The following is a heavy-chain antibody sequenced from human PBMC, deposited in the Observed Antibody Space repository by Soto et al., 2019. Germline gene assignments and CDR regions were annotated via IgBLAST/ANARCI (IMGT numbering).Heavy chain of an antibody. Sequence: GGSLRLSCAASGFTFSSYAMHWVRQAPGKGLEWVAVISYDGSNKYYADSVKGRFTISRDNSKNTLYLQMNSLRAEDTAVYYCARDESDSSGYYDYWGQGTLVTVSS. D-gene: IGHD3-22*01. J-gene: IGHJ4*02. CDR1: GFTFSSYA. CDR3: ARDESDSSGYYDY. CDR2: ISYDGSNK. V-gene: IGHV3-30-3*01.